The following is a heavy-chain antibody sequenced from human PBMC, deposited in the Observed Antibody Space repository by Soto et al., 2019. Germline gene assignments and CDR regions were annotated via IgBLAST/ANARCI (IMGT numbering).Heavy chain of an antibody. CDR1: GYTFNSYG. CDR3: SRAGKYYTNSVCSFYGVDF. CDR2: IRAYNGNT. Sequence: QVQLVQSGAEVKKPGASVKVSCKASGYTFNSYGISWVRQAPGQGLEWMGWIRAYNGNTNYAQKFQVRVTMTTETSSSTAYMELSSLTSNDTAVYYCSRAGKYYTNSVCSFYGVDFWGQGTTVTVS. V-gene: IGHV1-18*01. D-gene: IGHD2-8*01. J-gene: IGHJ6*02.